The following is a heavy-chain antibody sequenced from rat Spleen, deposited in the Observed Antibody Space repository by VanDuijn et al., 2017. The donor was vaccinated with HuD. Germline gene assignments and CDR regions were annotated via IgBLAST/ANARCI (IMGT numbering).Heavy chain of an antibody. CDR1: GFTFSNYV. CDR2: ISTGGGNT. D-gene: IGHD5-1*01. J-gene: IGHJ2*01. V-gene: IGHV5-25*01. CDR3: AALSNWERGY. Sequence: EGQLVESGGGLVEPGRSLKLSCAASGFTFSNYVMDWVRQAPKKGLEWVASISTGGGNTYYPDSVKGRFTISRDNAKSTLYLQMNSLRSEDTATYYCAALSNWERGYWGQGVMVTVSS.